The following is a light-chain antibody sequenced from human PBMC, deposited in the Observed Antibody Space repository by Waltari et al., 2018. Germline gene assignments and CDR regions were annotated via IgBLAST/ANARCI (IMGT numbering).Light chain of an antibody. V-gene: IGKV1-12*01. J-gene: IGKJ1*01. CDR2: AAS. CDR1: PTISTW. Sequence: DIQMTQSPSSVSASVGDRVTITCRASPTISTWIAWYQQKPGKAPKLLIYAASSLHSGVPSRFSVSGSGTNFTLTITSLQPEDFATYYCQQANNFPPTWTFGQGTKVEIK. CDR3: QQANNFPPTWT.